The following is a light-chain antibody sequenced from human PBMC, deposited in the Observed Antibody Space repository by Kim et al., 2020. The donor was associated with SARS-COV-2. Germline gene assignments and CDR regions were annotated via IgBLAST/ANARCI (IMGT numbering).Light chain of an antibody. CDR2: DAS. V-gene: IGKV1-13*02. Sequence: AVVRDSVTISWPASQGISCSLAWYQQTSGKAPMLLIYDASNLESGVPSRFSGSGSGTDFTLTSSSVQPEDFATYCYQQFYSYPITFGQGTRLEIK. CDR1: QGISCS. CDR3: QQFYSYPIT. J-gene: IGKJ5*01.